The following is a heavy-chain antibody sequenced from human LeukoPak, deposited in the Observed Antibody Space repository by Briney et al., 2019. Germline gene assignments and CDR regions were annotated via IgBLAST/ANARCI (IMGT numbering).Heavy chain of an antibody. J-gene: IGHJ4*02. CDR1: GFTFSSYA. V-gene: IGHV3-23*01. CDR3: AKDLKDSSGWYDY. Sequence: GGSLRLSCAASGFTFSSYAMHWVRQAPGKGLEWVSAISGSGVSTYYADSVKGRFTISRDNSKNTLFLQMNSLRAEDTAVYYCAKDLKDSSGWYDYWGQGTLVTVSS. D-gene: IGHD6-19*01. CDR2: ISGSGVST.